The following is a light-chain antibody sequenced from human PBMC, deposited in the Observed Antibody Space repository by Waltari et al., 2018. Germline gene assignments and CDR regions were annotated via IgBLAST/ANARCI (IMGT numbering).Light chain of an antibody. Sequence: QSALTQPASVSGSPGQSITISCTGPSSDVGGSNSVSWSQQHPGKAPKPMIYDVSDRPSGVSNRFSGSKSGNTASLTISGLQAEDEADYYCSSYTSSNTYVFGTGTKVTVL. V-gene: IGLV2-14*03. CDR1: SSDVGGSNS. CDR2: DVS. CDR3: SSYTSSNTYV. J-gene: IGLJ1*01.